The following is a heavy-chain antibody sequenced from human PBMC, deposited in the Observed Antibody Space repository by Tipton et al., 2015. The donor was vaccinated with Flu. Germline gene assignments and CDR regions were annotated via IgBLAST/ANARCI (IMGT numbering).Heavy chain of an antibody. CDR3: ARVGWQQPSPYY. Sequence: TLSLTCTVSGASISSNGYYRTWIRQHPGEGLEWIGYIYNGGSPAYNSSLKSRVSISIDTSKNQFSLNMRSVTAADTAVYYCARVGWQQPSPYYWGQGTLVTVSS. CDR1: GASISSNGYY. CDR2: IYNGGSP. J-gene: IGHJ4*02. D-gene: IGHD6-13*01. V-gene: IGHV4-31*03.